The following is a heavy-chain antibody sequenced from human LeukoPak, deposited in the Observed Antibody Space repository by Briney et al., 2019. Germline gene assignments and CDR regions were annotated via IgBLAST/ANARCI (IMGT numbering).Heavy chain of an antibody. D-gene: IGHD6-19*01. V-gene: IGHV3-23*01. CDR3: AKDRPYSSGWYLIFDY. J-gene: IGHJ4*02. Sequence: GGSLRLSCAASGFTFSNAWMSWVRQAPGKGLEWVSAISGSGGSTYYADSVKGRFTISRDNSKNTLHLQMNSLRAEDTAVYYCAKDRPYSSGWYLIFDYWGQGTLVTVSS. CDR1: GFTFSNAW. CDR2: ISGSGGST.